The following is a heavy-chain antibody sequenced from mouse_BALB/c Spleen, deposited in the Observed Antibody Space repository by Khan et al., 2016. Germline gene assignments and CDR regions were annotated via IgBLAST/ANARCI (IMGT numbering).Heavy chain of an antibody. J-gene: IGHJ2*01. CDR1: GFAFSSYD. CDR3: ARRTFDY. V-gene: IGHV5-9*02. Sequence: EVELVESGGGLVKPGGSLKLSCAASGFAFSSYDMSWVRQTPEKRLEWVATISSGGSYTYYPDSVKGRFTISRDNARNTLYLQMSSLRSEDTALYYCARRTFDYWGQGTTLTVSS. CDR2: ISSGGSYT.